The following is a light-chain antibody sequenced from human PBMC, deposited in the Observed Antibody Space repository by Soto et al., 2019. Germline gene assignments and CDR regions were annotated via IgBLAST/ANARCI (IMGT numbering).Light chain of an antibody. J-gene: IGLJ1*01. CDR1: SSYVGAYNY. V-gene: IGLV2-8*01. CDR2: DVN. CDR3: SSYEGINLYV. Sequence: CARTQPAAVSGSPGQSVTISFPATSSYVGAYNYFAWYRHRPGKAPQLTSSDVNMRPSGVPDRFSGSKSGNTASLTVSGLQAEDEADYSCSSYEGINLYV.